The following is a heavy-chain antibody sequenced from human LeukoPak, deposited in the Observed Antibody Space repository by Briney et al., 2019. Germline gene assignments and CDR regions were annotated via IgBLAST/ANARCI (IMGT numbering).Heavy chain of an antibody. CDR3: ARVNSGSYRPTGY. D-gene: IGHD1-26*01. CDR1: GYTFTGYY. J-gene: IGHJ4*02. V-gene: IGHV1-2*02. CDR2: INPNSGGT. Sequence: ASVKVSRKASGYTFTGYYMHWVRQAPGQGLEWMGWINPNSGGTNYAQKFQGRVTMTRDTSISTAYMELSRLRSDDTAVYYCARVNSGSYRPTGYWGQGTLVTVSS.